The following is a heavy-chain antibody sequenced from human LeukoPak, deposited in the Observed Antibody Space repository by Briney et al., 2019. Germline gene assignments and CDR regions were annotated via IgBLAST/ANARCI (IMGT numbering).Heavy chain of an antibody. CDR3: ARRCSGGSCCHYFDY. CDR1: GGSISSYY. V-gene: IGHV4-59*08. J-gene: IGHJ4*02. CDR2: IHYSGST. D-gene: IGHD2-15*01. Sequence: PSETLSLTCTVSGGSISSYYWSWIRQPPGKGLEWIGYIHYSGSTNYNPSLKSRVTISVDTSKNQFSLKLSSVTAADTAVYYCARRCSGGSCCHYFDYWGQGTLVTVSS.